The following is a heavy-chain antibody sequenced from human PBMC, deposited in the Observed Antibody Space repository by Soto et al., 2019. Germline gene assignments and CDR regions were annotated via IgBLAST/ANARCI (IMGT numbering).Heavy chain of an antibody. Sequence: ASVKVSCKASGYTFTGYYMHWVRQAPGQGLEWMGWINPNSGGTNYAQKFQGWVTMTRDTSISTAYMELSRLRSDDTAVYYCARASSWYCVTYYYYGMDVWGQGTTVTVSS. J-gene: IGHJ6*02. CDR1: GYTFTGYY. CDR3: ARASSWYCVTYYYYGMDV. V-gene: IGHV1-2*04. CDR2: INPNSGGT. D-gene: IGHD6-13*01.